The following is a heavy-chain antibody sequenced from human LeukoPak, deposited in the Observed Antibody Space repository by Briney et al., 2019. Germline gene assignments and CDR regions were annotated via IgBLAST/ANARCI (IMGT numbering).Heavy chain of an antibody. CDR3: ASEKGSAAPLDY. D-gene: IGHD3-10*01. CDR2: IYHSGST. CDR1: GGSISSSNW. J-gene: IGHJ4*02. V-gene: IGHV4-4*02. Sequence: SETLSLTCAVSGGSISSSNWWSWVRQPPGKGLEWIGEIYHSGSTNYNPSLRSRVTISVDKSKNQFSLKLSSVIAADTAVYYCASEKGSAAPLDYWGQGTLVTVSS.